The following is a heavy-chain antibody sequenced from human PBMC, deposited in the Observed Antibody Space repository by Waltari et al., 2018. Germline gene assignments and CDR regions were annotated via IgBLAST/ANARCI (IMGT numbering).Heavy chain of an antibody. Sequence: QVQLVQSGSEVKKPGSSVQVSCKASGGTFSSYTISWVRQAPGQGLEWMGRIIPILGIANYAQKFQGRVTITADKSTSTAYMELSSLRSEDTAVYYCARTRSGSFDYWGQGTLVTVSS. CDR3: ARTRSGSFDY. V-gene: IGHV1-69*02. J-gene: IGHJ4*02. CDR2: IIPILGIA. CDR1: GGTFSSYT. D-gene: IGHD3-3*01.